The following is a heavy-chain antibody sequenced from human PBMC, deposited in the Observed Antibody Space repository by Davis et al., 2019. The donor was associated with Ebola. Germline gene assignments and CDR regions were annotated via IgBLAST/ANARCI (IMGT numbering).Heavy chain of an antibody. V-gene: IGHV3-30*04. Sequence: PGGSLRLSCAASGFTFSSYAMHWVRQAPGKGLEWVAVISYDGSNKYYADSVKGRFTISRDNSKDTLYLQMNSLRAEDTAVYYCARKAIDHHHYYYYYGMDVWGKGTTVTVSS. CDR1: GFTFSSYA. J-gene: IGHJ6*04. CDR3: ARKAIDHHHYYYYYGMDV. D-gene: IGHD1-14*01. CDR2: ISYDGSNK.